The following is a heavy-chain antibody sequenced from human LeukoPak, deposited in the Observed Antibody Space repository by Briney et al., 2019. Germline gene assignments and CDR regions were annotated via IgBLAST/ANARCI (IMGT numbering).Heavy chain of an antibody. CDR1: GYTFTSYD. CDR2: MNPNSANT. J-gene: IGHJ4*02. D-gene: IGHD3-10*01. Sequence: ASVKVSCKASGYTFTSYDIYWVRQATGQGLEWMGWMNPNSANTGYAQNFQGRVTMTRNTSISTAYMELSSLRSEDTAVYYCAIRFSRGSGSAIDYWGQGTLVTVSS. CDR3: AIRFSRGSGSAIDY. V-gene: IGHV1-8*01.